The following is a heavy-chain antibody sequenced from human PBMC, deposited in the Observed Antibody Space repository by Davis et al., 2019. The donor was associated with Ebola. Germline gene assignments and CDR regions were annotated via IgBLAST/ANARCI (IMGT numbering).Heavy chain of an antibody. Sequence: GGSLRLSCAASGFTFSDYYMSWIRQAPGKGLEWVSYISSSSSYTNYADSVKGRFTISRDNSKNTLYLQMNSLRAEDTAVYYCARTYYYDSRGYRNAFDIWGQGTMVTVSS. D-gene: IGHD3-22*01. J-gene: IGHJ3*02. CDR2: ISSSSSYT. V-gene: IGHV3-11*06. CDR1: GFTFSDYY. CDR3: ARTYYYDSRGYRNAFDI.